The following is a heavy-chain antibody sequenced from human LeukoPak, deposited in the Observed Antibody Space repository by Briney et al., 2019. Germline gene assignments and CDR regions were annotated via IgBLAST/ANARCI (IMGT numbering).Heavy chain of an antibody. V-gene: IGHV3-53*01. J-gene: IGHJ4*02. CDR1: GFSVNSNY. D-gene: IGHD3-16*02. CDR2: IYSGGST. CDR3: ARLDYDYVWGSYRYTHFDY. Sequence: PGGSLRLSCAASGFSVNSNYMNWVRQAPGKGLEWVSVIYSGGSTYYADSVKGRFTISRDNAKNSLYLQMNSLRAEDTAVYYCARLDYDYVWGSYRYTHFDYWGQGTLVTVSS.